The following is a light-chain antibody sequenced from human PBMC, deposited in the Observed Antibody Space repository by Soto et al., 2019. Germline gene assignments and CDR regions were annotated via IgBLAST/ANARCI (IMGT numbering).Light chain of an antibody. CDR1: QSLPLSSGNNY. Sequence: DIVLTQSPLSLPVTPGESASISCKASQSLPLSSGNNYLDWYLQKPGQSPQLLIYLGSTRAAGVPDRFSGSGSGTDFTLKSSTVEAEDVGVYYCAQALQTVTFGGGPKLDIK. CDR3: AQALQTVT. V-gene: IGKV2-28*01. J-gene: IGKJ4*01. CDR2: LGS.